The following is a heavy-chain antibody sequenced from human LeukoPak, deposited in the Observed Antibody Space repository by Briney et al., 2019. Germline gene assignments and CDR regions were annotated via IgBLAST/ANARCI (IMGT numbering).Heavy chain of an antibody. CDR1: GYTFTSYA. J-gene: IGHJ4*02. Sequence: ASVKVSCKASGYTFTSYAMNWVRQAPGQGLEWMGWINTNTGNPTYAQGFTGRFVFSLDTSVSTAYMQISSLKAEDTAVYYCARDSQEKNGYGDYLTWGQGTLVTVSS. CDR2: INTNTGNP. CDR3: ARDSQEKNGYGDYLT. D-gene: IGHD4-17*01. V-gene: IGHV7-4-1*02.